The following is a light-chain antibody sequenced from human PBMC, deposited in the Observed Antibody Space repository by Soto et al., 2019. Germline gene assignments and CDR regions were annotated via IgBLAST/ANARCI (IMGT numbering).Light chain of an antibody. CDR2: EIA. CDR1: SIDVGGYDY. CDR3: SSYTSRSTLV. Sequence: QSALTQPASVSGSPRQSITISCTGTSIDVGGYDYVSWYQQHPGKAPKLVIYEIANRPSGVSNRFSGSRSGNTASLTISGLQAEDDAEYYCSSYTSRSTLVFGGGTKLTVL. J-gene: IGLJ2*01. V-gene: IGLV2-14*01.